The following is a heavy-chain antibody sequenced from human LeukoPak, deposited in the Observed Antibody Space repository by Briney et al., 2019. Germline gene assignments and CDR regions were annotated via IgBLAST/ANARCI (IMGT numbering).Heavy chain of an antibody. Sequence: GGSLRLSCAASGFTFSSYTMCWVRQAPGKGLEWVSAISGSGGSTYYADSVKGRFTISRDNSKNTLYLQMNSLRAEDTAVYYCDTSGSYYGFEYLGPRSLVTVSS. V-gene: IGHV3-23*01. CDR3: DTSGSYYGFEY. CDR2: ISGSGGST. D-gene: IGHD1-26*01. CDR1: GFTFSSYT. J-gene: IGHJ4*02.